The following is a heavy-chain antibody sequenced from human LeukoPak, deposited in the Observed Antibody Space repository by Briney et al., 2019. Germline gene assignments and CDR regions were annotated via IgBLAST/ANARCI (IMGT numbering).Heavy chain of an antibody. CDR2: ISSSSSYI. J-gene: IGHJ4*02. CDR1: GFTFSSYS. CDR3: ARVFDSSGYYYSSDY. Sequence: PGGSLRLSCAASGFTFSSYSMNWVRQAPGKGLEWVSSISSSSSYIYYADSVKGRFTISRDNAKNTLYLQMNSLRAEDTAVYYCARVFDSSGYYYSSDYWGQGTLVTVSS. D-gene: IGHD3-22*01. V-gene: IGHV3-21*01.